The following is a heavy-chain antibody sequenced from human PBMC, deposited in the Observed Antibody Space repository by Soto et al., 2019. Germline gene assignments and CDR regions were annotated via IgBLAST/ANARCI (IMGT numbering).Heavy chain of an antibody. J-gene: IGHJ4*02. Sequence: EVRLVESGGALVQIGGSLRLSCAASGFIFGDYWMSWIRQAPGKGLEWVANTRQDGGEKNFVDSVKGRFIISRDNAKNSLYLQMKSLRAEDTAVYYCASQHSGSYYFDYWGLGTLVTVSS. V-gene: IGHV3-7*05. CDR3: ASQHSGSYYFDY. D-gene: IGHD1-26*01. CDR2: TRQDGGEK. CDR1: GFIFGDYW.